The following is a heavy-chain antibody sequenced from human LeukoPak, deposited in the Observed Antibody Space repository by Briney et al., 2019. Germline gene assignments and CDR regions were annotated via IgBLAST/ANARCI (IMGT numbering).Heavy chain of an antibody. J-gene: IGHJ4*02. V-gene: IGHV3-48*03. D-gene: IGHD3-10*01. CDR1: GFTFSSYE. CDR3: ARDGGTDYSFDY. CDR2: INSIGTTT. Sequence: GGSLRLSRSASGFTFSSYEMNWVRQAPGKGLEWLSYINSIGTTTHYADSVKSRFTISRDNAKNSLYLQVNSLRAEDTAVYYCARDGGTDYSFDYWGLGTLVTVSS.